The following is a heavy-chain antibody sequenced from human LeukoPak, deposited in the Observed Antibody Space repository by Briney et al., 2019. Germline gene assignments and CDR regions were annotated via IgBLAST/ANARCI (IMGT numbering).Heavy chain of an antibody. CDR1: GGSISTNTYY. CDR2: IHHRGTT. D-gene: IGHD3-10*01. Sequence: PSETLSLTCIVSGGSISTNTYYWGWFRLPPGKGLEWIGEIHHRGTTYYNPALRSRVTISVDTSKNQFSLRLTSVTAADTAVYYCARVTYNGYQHFDYWGQGNLVTVS. J-gene: IGHJ4*02. V-gene: IGHV4-39*07. CDR3: ARVTYNGYQHFDY.